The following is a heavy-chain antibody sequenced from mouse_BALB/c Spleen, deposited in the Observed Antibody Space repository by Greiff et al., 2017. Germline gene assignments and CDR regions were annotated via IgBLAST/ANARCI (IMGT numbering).Heavy chain of an antibody. Sequence: QVQLQQSGPQLVRPGASVKISCTASGYSFTSYWMHWVKQRPGQGLEWIGMIDPSDSETRLNQKFKDKATLTVDKSSSTAYMQLSSPKSEDSAVYYCTRVDYGSRDAMDYWGQGTSVTVSS. CDR1: GYSFTSYW. CDR2: IDPSDSET. CDR3: TRVDYGSRDAMDY. J-gene: IGHJ4*01. D-gene: IGHD1-1*01. V-gene: IGHV1S127*01.